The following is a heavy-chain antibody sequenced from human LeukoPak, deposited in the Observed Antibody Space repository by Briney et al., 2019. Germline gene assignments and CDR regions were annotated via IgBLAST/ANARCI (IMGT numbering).Heavy chain of an antibody. CDR3: AKTLVAPPGNTGGP. V-gene: IGHV3-11*03. Sequence: PGGSLRLSCAASGFTFSDCYMSWFRQAPGKGLEWLSYIGGSGADTNYADSVKGRFTTSRDNAKSSLYLQMNSLRAEDTAVYYCAKTLVAPPGNTGGPWGQGTLVTVSS. J-gene: IGHJ5*02. CDR2: IGGSGADT. CDR1: GFTFSDCY. D-gene: IGHD2-2*01.